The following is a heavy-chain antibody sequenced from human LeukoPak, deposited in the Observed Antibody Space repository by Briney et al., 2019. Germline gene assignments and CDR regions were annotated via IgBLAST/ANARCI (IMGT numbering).Heavy chain of an antibody. V-gene: IGHV4-38-2*02. D-gene: IGHD3-3*01. J-gene: IGHJ4*02. CDR2: IYHSGST. CDR1: GYSISSGYY. Sequence: HPSETLSLTCTVSGYSISSGYYWGWIRQPPGKGLEWIGSIYHSGSTYYNPSLKSRVTISVDTSKNQFSLKLSSVTAAYTAVYYCARHEDYDFLFDYWGQGTLVTVSS. CDR3: ARHEDYDFLFDY.